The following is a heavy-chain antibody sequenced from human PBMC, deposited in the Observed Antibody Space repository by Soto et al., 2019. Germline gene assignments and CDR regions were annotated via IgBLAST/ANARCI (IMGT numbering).Heavy chain of an antibody. D-gene: IGHD4-4*01. J-gene: IGHJ4*02. CDR2: IYYSGST. Sequence: QVQLQESGPGLVKPSETLSLTCTVSGGSISSYYWSWIRQPPGKGLEWIGYIYYSGSTNYNPSFKSRSTISVDTPKTHFSLKLGSATAADTAVYYCARRSGGNLDYWGQGTLVTVSS. CDR1: GGSISSYY. V-gene: IGHV4-59*08. CDR3: ARRSGGNLDY.